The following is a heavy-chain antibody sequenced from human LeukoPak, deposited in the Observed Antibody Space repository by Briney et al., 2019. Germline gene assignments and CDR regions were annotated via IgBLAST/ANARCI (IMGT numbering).Heavy chain of an antibody. CDR1: GFTFSDSP. J-gene: IGHJ4*02. V-gene: IGHV3-73*01. D-gene: IGHD3/OR15-3a*01. CDR2: VKFKADNYAT. Sequence: GGSLRLSCAASGFTFSDSPIHWVRQASGKGLEWVGRVKFKADNYATGYAESVKGRFTISRDDSKNTAYLQMNSLKTEDTAVYYCTRQSPGTGTVDYWGQGTLVTVSS. CDR3: TRQSPGTGTVDY.